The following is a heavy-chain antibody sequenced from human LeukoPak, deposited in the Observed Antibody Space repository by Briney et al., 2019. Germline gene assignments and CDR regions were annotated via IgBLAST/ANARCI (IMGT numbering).Heavy chain of an antibody. CDR3: ATVKYDYGDPVGWFDP. CDR1: GFPFSASA. J-gene: IGHJ5*02. CDR2: ILSTGTT. D-gene: IGHD4-17*01. V-gene: IGHV3-23*01. Sequence: GGSPRLSCAASGFPFSASAMTWVRQAPGEGLEWVSHILSTGTTYYADSVRGRFTISRDNSKNTLYLLMTSLRADDTAVYYCATVKYDYGDPVGWFDPWGQGTLVTVSS.